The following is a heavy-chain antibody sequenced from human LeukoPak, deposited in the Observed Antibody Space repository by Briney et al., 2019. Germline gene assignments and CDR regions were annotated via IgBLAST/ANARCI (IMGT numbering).Heavy chain of an antibody. CDR3: ARVSCSSTSCLDY. CDR1: GGSISSYY. V-gene: IGHV4-39*01. J-gene: IGHJ4*02. CDR2: IYYSGNT. D-gene: IGHD2-2*01. Sequence: SETLSLTCTVSGGSISSYYWGWIRQPPGKGLEWIGSIYYSGNTYYNPSLKSRVTISVDTSKNQFSLKLSSVTAADTAVYYCARVSCSSTSCLDYWGQGTLVTVSS.